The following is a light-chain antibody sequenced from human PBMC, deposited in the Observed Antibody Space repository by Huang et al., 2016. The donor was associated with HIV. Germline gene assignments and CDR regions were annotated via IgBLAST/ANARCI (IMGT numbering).Light chain of an antibody. CDR2: EAS. CDR1: RSVTSQ. V-gene: IGKV3-15*01. Sequence: DIVMTQSPATLSVSPGERATLSCRASRSVTSQLAWYQQKPGQAPRLLIYEASTRATGIPARFSGSGSGTEFTLTISSLQSEDFAVYYCQQYNNWPPVTFGGGTKVEIK. J-gene: IGKJ4*01. CDR3: QQYNNWPPVT.